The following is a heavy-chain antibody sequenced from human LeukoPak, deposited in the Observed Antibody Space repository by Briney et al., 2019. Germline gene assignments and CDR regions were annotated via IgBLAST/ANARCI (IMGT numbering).Heavy chain of an antibody. J-gene: IGHJ4*02. V-gene: IGHV3-21*01. CDR2: IDPSSTYI. CDR3: ARAPTVLVGYCSSSSCQADY. Sequence: GSLRLSCAASGFTFRSYSMNWVCQAPGKGLEWVSAIDPSSTYIYYADSVKGRFTISRDNAENSLYLQMNSLRVEDTAVYYCARAPTVLVGYCSSSSCQADYWGQGTLVTVSS. D-gene: IGHD2-2*01. CDR1: GFTFRSYS.